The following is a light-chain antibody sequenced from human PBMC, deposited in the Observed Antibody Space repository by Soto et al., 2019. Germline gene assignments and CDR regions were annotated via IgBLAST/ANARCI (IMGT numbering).Light chain of an antibody. CDR3: QQYNNWPPGT. CDR2: GAS. CDR1: QSVSSN. Sequence: EIVMTQSPATLSVSPGERATLSYRASQSVSSNLAWYQQKPGQAPRLLIYGASTRATGIPARFSGSGSGTAFTLTISSLQSEDFAVYYCQQYNNWPPGTFGPGTKVDIK. V-gene: IGKV3-15*01. J-gene: IGKJ3*01.